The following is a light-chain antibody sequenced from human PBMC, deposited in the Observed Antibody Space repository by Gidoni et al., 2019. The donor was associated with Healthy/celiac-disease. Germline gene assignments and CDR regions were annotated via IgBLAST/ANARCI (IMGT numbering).Light chain of an antibody. V-gene: IGKV1-33*01. CDR2: DAS. Sequence: GDRVTITCQASQDISNYLNWYQQKPGKAPKLLIYDASNLETGVPSRFSGSGSGTDFTFTISSLQPEDIATYYCQQYDNLPPLTFGGGTKVEIK. CDR3: QQYDNLPPLT. J-gene: IGKJ4*01. CDR1: QDISNY.